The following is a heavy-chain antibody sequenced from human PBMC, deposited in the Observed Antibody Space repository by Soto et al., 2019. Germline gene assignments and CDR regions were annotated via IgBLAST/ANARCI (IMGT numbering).Heavy chain of an antibody. Sequence: QVQLVQSGAEVKKPGSSVKVSCKASGGTFSSYAISWVRQAPGQGLEWMGGIIPIFGTANYAQKFQGRVTITADKSTSTAYMELSSLRSEDTAVYYCARDSGSDPNYYYYGMDVWGQGTTVTVSS. D-gene: IGHD3-10*01. V-gene: IGHV1-69*06. J-gene: IGHJ6*02. CDR1: GGTFSSYA. CDR2: IIPIFGTA. CDR3: ARDSGSDPNYYYYGMDV.